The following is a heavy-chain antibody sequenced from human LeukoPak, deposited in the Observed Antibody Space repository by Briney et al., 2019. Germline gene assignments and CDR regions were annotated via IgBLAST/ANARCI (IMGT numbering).Heavy chain of an antibody. CDR1: GYTFTSYG. Sequence: ASVKVSCKASGYTFTSYGISWVRQAPGQGLEWTGWISAYNGNTNYAQKLQGRVTMTTDTSTSTAYMELRSLRSDDTAVYYCARDCSGGSCLRPFDYWGQGTLVTVSS. CDR2: ISAYNGNT. V-gene: IGHV1-18*01. D-gene: IGHD1-26*01. J-gene: IGHJ4*02. CDR3: ARDCSGGSCLRPFDY.